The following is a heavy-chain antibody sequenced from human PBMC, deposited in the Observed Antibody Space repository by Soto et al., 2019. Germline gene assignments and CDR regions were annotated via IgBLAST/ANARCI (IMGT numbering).Heavy chain of an antibody. Sequence: SETLSLTCAVSGYSISSGYYWGWIRQPPGKGLEWIGSIYHSGSTYYNPSLKSRVTMSVDTSKNQFSLKLSSVTAADTAVYYCARDSDYDILTGPFDYWGQGTLVTVS. D-gene: IGHD3-9*01. V-gene: IGHV4-38-2*02. CDR2: IYHSGST. CDR1: GYSISSGYY. CDR3: ARDSDYDILTGPFDY. J-gene: IGHJ4*02.